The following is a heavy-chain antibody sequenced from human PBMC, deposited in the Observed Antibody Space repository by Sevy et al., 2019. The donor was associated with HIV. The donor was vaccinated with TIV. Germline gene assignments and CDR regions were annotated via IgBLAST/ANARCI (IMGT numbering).Heavy chain of an antibody. CDR3: ARRTLYGDGGGIDY. CDR1: GGSVSSSSYY. V-gene: IGHV4-39*01. D-gene: IGHD4-17*01. Sequence: ETLSLTCTVSGGSVSSSSYYWGWIRQPPGKGLEWIGSIYYSGSTYYNPSLKSRVTISVDTSKNQFSLKLSSVTAADTAVYYCARRTLYGDGGGIDYWGQGTLVTVSS. CDR2: IYYSGST. J-gene: IGHJ4*02.